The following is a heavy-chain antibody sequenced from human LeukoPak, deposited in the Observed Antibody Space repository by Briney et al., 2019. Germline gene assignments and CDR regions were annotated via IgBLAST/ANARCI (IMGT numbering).Heavy chain of an antibody. CDR2: INPSGGTT. D-gene: IGHD2-15*01. J-gene: IGHJ6*02. V-gene: IGHV1-46*01. Sequence: ASVKVSCKASGDTFTSYHMHWVRQAPGQGLEWMGMINPSGGTTSYAQKFQGRVTMTRDTSTSTAYMELSSLRSEDTAVYYCARGIGDYYYYRMDVWGQGTTVTVFS. CDR3: ARGIGDYYYYRMDV. CDR1: GDTFTSYH.